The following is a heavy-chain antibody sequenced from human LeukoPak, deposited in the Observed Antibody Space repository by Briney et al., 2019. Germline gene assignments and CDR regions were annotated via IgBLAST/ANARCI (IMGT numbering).Heavy chain of an antibody. CDR3: ARDLDYFDSSGSHRRRNYFDY. CDR2: IHSDGST. J-gene: IGHJ4*02. D-gene: IGHD3-22*01. Sequence: PGGSLRLSCAASGLTVSTNYMTWVRQAPSKGLEWVSIIHSDGSTYYADSVKGRFTISRDNYKNTLYLQMNSLRGEDTAMYYCARDLDYFDSSGSHRRRNYFDYWGQGTLVTVSS. CDR1: GLTVSTNY. V-gene: IGHV3-53*01.